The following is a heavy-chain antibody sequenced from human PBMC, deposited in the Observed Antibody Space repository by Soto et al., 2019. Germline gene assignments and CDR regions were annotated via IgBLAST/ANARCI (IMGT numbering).Heavy chain of an antibody. J-gene: IGHJ6*03. CDR2: INPNGGVT. Sequence: QVQLVQSGAEVRKPGASVTVSCRSSGDSFNDYYIHWVRQAPGQGFEWMGWINPNGGVTKYAQKFQGWVSMTRDTSIRTVYMQLSRLRSDDQAVYYCARESGGATATLDYYYFYMDVWGTGTTVTVSS. V-gene: IGHV1-2*04. CDR1: GDSFNDYY. CDR3: ARESGGATATLDYYYFYMDV. D-gene: IGHD5-12*01.